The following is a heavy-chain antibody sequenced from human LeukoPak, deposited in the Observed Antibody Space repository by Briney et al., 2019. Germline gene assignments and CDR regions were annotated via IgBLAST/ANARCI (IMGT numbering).Heavy chain of an antibody. CDR3: ARASWILTADAVC. V-gene: IGHV3-23*01. D-gene: IGHD3-9*01. CDR1: GFSFINYA. CDR2: TKGGGET. Sequence: GGSLRLSCTASGFSFINYAMSWVRQAPARGPEWLSSTKGGGETFYADSVKGRFTLSRDDSRNTVYLQLNNLRVEDTAIYYCARASWILTADAVCWGQGTQVTVSS. J-gene: IGHJ4*02.